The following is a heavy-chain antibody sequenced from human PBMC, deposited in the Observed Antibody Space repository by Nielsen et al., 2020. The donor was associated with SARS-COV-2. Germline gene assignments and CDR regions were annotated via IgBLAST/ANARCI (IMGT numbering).Heavy chain of an antibody. V-gene: IGHV3-33*01. CDR3: ARGGRGHGFFDS. Sequence: GGSLRLSCAASGFTFSSYGMHWVRQAPGKGLEWVAVIWYDGSNKYYADSVKGRFTISRDNSKNTLFLQMNSLRAEDTALYYCARGGRGHGFFDSWGQGTLVTVSS. CDR1: GFTFSSYG. J-gene: IGHJ4*02. CDR2: IWYDGSNK. D-gene: IGHD3-10*01.